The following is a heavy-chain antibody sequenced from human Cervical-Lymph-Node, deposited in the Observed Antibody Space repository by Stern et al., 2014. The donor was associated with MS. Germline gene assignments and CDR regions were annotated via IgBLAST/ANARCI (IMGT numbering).Heavy chain of an antibody. V-gene: IGHV1-69*04. Sequence: QVQLVQSGAEVKKPGSSVKVSCKASGGTFSSYTISWVRPAPGQGLEWMGRIIPILALANYAQKFQGRVTITADKSTSTAYMELSSLRSEDTAVYYCARGYGGSYSRFDYWGQGTLVTVSS. CDR3: ARGYGGSYSRFDY. J-gene: IGHJ4*02. CDR1: GGTFSSYT. CDR2: IIPILALA. D-gene: IGHD1-26*01.